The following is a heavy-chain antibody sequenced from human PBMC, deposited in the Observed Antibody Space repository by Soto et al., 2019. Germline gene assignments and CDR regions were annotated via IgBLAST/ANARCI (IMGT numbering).Heavy chain of an antibody. CDR3: ARGGSRYQFDS. J-gene: IGHJ4*02. Sequence: QVQLVQSGAEVKKPGASVKVSCKASGYTFTGYYMHWVRQAPGQGVEWMGWINPNIGGTNYAQKVQGRVTMPREASTSTASMELSRLGSDDTAVDYCARGGSRYQFDSWGRRSLVTV. CDR2: INPNIGGT. CDR1: GYTFTGYY. D-gene: IGHD5-18*01. V-gene: IGHV1-2*02.